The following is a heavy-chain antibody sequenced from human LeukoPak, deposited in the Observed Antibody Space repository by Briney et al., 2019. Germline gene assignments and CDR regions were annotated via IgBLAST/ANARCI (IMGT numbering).Heavy chain of an antibody. V-gene: IGHV4-39*01. Sequence: SETLSLTCTVSGGSISSSSYYWGWIRQPPRKGLEWIGSIYYSGSTYYNPSLKSRVTISVDTSKNQFSLKLSSVTAADTAVYYCASPDYGGKSVDYWGQGTLVTVSS. D-gene: IGHD4-23*01. CDR3: ASPDYGGKSVDY. CDR2: IYYSGST. J-gene: IGHJ4*02. CDR1: GGSISSSSYY.